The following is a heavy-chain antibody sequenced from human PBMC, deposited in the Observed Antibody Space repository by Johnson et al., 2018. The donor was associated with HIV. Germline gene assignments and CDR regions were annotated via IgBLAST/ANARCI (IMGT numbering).Heavy chain of an antibody. CDR1: GFTFSSYG. Sequence: VQLVESGGGVVQPGRSLRLSCAASGFTFSSYGMHWVRQAPGKGLEWVAVIWYDGSNKYYGDSVKGRFTISRDNFKNSLYLQVNSLRGEDTALYYCARVSRLGNRAILSDAFDIWGQGTMVTVSS. D-gene: IGHD2/OR15-2a*01. CDR2: IWYDGSNK. J-gene: IGHJ3*02. V-gene: IGHV3-33*01. CDR3: ARVSRLGNRAILSDAFDI.